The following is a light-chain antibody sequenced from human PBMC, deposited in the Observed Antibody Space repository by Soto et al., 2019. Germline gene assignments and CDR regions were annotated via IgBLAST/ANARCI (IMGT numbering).Light chain of an antibody. CDR1: HNMLFSGDNRNY. Sequence: DIVMTQSPDSLAVSLVESATISCKSSHNMLFSGDNRNYLAWYQQKPGQSPRLLMYWASTRKSGVPDRFSGSGSGTDFTLTISSLQAEDVAVYYCQQYHSNPLTFGGGTKVDIK. CDR3: QQYHSNPLT. CDR2: WAS. J-gene: IGKJ4*01. V-gene: IGKV4-1*01.